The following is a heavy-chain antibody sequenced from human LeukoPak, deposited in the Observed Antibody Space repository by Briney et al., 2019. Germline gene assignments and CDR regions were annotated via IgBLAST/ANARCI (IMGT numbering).Heavy chain of an antibody. V-gene: IGHV4-59*01. CDR3: ARESSYYFDY. D-gene: IGHD3-10*01. J-gene: IGHJ4*02. CDR2: IYYTGST. Sequence: SETLSPTCTVSGGSISNYYWSWIRQPPGKGLGWIGYIYYTGSTSYNPSLKSRVTISVDTSKKQFFLKLRSVTAADTAVYYCARESSYYFDYWGQGTLVTVSS. CDR1: GGSISNYY.